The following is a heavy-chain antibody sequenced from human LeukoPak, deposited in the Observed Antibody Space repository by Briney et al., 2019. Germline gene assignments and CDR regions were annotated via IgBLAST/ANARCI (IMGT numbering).Heavy chain of an antibody. CDR1: GFALNGSA. D-gene: IGHD2-15*01. J-gene: IGHJ6*02. Sequence: GGSVRLSCAACGFALNGSAVDWLRQAPGKGLEWIGRIRSRANSYVTLYPEEVKGRFTITRDHSGSTAYLEMNSLTVEDTAVYYCTRQSDPYCSRANCYVDNFYGLDVWGQGTRVTVSS. V-gene: IGHV3-73*01. CDR3: TRQSDPYCSRANCYVDNFYGLDV. CDR2: IRSRANSYVT.